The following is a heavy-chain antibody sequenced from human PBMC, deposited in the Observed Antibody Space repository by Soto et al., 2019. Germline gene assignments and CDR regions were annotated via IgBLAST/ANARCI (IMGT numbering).Heavy chain of an antibody. CDR2: IYWDDDK. CDR3: AHSNYGDYPPVPPYYFDY. V-gene: IGHV2-5*02. D-gene: IGHD4-17*01. CDR1: GFSLSTSGVG. J-gene: IGHJ4*02. Sequence: QSGPTLVNPTQTLTLTCTFSGFSLSTSGVGVGWIRQPPGKALEWLALIYWDDDKRYSPSLKSRLTITKDTSKNQVVLTMTNMDPVDTATYYCAHSNYGDYPPVPPYYFDYWGQGTLVTVSS.